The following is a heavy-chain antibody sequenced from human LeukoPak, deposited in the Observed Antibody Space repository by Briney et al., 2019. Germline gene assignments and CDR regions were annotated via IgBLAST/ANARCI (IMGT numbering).Heavy chain of an antibody. J-gene: IGHJ4*02. CDR1: GYTFAAYY. D-gene: IGHD4-23*01. V-gene: IGHV1-2*02. Sequence: GASVKVSCKASGYTFAAYYMHWVRQAPGRGLEWMGWINPNSGGTNYAQQFQGRVTMTRDTSISTAYMELSRLRSDDTAVYYCARSDYGGNPVDYWGQGTLVTVSS. CDR2: INPNSGGT. CDR3: ARSDYGGNPVDY.